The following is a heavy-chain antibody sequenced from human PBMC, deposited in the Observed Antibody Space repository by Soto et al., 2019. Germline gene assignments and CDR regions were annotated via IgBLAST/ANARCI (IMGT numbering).Heavy chain of an antibody. CDR1: GYTFTNYG. J-gene: IGHJ4*02. CDR3: ARTVTGDYVPPLDY. V-gene: IGHV1-18*01. CDR2: ISVDNGDA. Sequence: QVQLVQSGAEVKKPGASVKVSCKASGYTFTNYGISWVRQAPGQGLEWMGTISVDNGDANYAQNLQGRVTMTTDTPTSTAYMDLTSLTSDDTAWYYLARTVTGDYVPPLDYWGQGALVTVSS. D-gene: IGHD4-17*01.